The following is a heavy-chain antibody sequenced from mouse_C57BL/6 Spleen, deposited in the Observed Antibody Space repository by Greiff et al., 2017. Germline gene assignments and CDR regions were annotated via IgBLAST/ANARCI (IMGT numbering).Heavy chain of an antibody. Sequence: QVQLQQSGAVLVKPGASVKISCKASGYAFSSYWTNWVKQRPGKGLERIGQIYTGDGEHNYNGKFKGKATLTADKSSSTAYMQLSSLTSEDSAVYFCARNWGFDYWGQGTTLTVSS. D-gene: IGHD4-1*01. CDR1: GYAFSSYW. CDR2: IYTGDGEH. CDR3: ARNWGFDY. V-gene: IGHV1-80*01. J-gene: IGHJ2*01.